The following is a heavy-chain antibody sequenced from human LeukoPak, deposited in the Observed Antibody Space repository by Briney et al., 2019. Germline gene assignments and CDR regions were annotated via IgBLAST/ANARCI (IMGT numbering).Heavy chain of an antibody. V-gene: IGHV3-7*01. CDR3: ARDPPLGSCSTISCPHLDY. J-gene: IGHJ4*02. Sequence: GGSLRLSCAASGFTFSSYWMSWVRQAPGKGLEWVANIKQDGSEKYYVDSVKGRFTISRDNAKNSLYLQMNSLRAKDTAVYYCARDPPLGSCSTISCPHLDYWGQGTLVTVSS. CDR2: IKQDGSEK. CDR1: GFTFSSYW. D-gene: IGHD2-2*01.